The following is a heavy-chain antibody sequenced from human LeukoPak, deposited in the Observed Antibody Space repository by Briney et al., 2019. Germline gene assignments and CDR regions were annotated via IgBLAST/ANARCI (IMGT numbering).Heavy chain of an antibody. J-gene: IGHJ5*02. V-gene: IGHV3-15*01. CDR3: TTDPNRYCSSTRCYSFDP. CDR1: GFTFSNAW. Sequence: PGGSLRLSCAASGFTFSNAWMSWVRQAPGKGLEWVGRIKSKTDDGTTDYAAPVEGRFTISRDDSKNTLYLQMNSLKTEDTAVYYCTTDPNRYCSSTRCYSFDPWGQGTLVTVSS. D-gene: IGHD2-2*01. CDR2: IKSKTDDGTT.